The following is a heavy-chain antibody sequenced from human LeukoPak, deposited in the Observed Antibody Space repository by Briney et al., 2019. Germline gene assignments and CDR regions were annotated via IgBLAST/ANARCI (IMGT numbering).Heavy chain of an antibody. D-gene: IGHD6-13*01. V-gene: IGHV3-23*01. J-gene: IGHJ4*02. CDR2: ISANGGGT. CDR3: AKGSSPFDY. Sequence: GGSLRLSCAASGFTFSNYAMSWVRQAPGKGLEWVSAISANGGGTYYADSVKGRFTISRDNSKNTLYLQMNSLRAEDTAVYYCAKGSSPFDYWGQGTLVTVSS. CDR1: GFTFSNYA.